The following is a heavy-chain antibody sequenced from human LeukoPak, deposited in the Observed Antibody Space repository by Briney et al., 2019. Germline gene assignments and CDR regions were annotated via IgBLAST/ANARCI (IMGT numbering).Heavy chain of an antibody. V-gene: IGHV4-39*07. D-gene: IGHD3-10*01. J-gene: IGHJ4*02. CDR3: ATMMYGSGNYYDSDY. CDR2: IYYSGST. Sequence: SETLSLTCTVSGGSISRSRDYWGWIRQPPGKGLEWIGSIYYSGSTYYNPSLKGRVTISGDTSKNQFSLKLSSVTAADMAVYYCATMMYGSGNYYDSDYWGQGTLVTVSS. CDR1: GGSISRSRDY.